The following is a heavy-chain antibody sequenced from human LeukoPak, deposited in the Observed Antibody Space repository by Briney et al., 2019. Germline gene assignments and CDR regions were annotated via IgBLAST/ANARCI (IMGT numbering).Heavy chain of an antibody. CDR3: ARGHFWSGYSYQDYYYYMDV. CDR1: GFTFSRYA. V-gene: IGHV3-64*01. J-gene: IGHJ6*03. Sequence: QPGGSLSLSYAASGFTFSRYAMHWVRQAPGKGLEHVSTIRYNGDGTDYANSVKGRFTISRDNSKNTLSLQVGSLRPEDMAVYYCARGHFWSGYSYQDYYYYMDVWGKGTTVTVSS. CDR2: IRYNGDGT. D-gene: IGHD3-3*02.